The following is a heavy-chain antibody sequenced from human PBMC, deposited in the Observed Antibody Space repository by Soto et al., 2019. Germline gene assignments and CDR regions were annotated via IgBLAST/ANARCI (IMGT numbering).Heavy chain of an antibody. CDR1: GFTFSSYA. J-gene: IGHJ5*02. D-gene: IGHD6-19*01. Sequence: GGSLRLSCAASGFTFSSYAMSWVRQATGKGLEWVSAISGSGGSTYYADSVKGRFTISRDNSKNTLYLQMNSLRAEDTALYYCGKLAVAATAWLATWGQGTLVTVFS. CDR2: ISGSGGST. V-gene: IGHV3-23*01. CDR3: GKLAVAATAWLAT.